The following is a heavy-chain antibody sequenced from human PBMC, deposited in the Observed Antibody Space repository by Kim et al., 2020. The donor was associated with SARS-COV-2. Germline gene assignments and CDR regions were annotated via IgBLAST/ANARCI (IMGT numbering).Heavy chain of an antibody. CDR2: IIPIFGTA. J-gene: IGHJ6*02. CDR3: AREGGGQLVLKPSSAIQYFSGGSCYSRDYYYGMDV. V-gene: IGHV1-69*13. CDR1: GGTFSSYA. D-gene: IGHD2-15*01. Sequence: SVKVSCKASGGTFSSYAISWVRQAPGQGLEWMGGIIPIFGTANYAQKFQGRVTITADESTSTAYMELSSLRSEDTAVYYCAREGGGQLVLKPSSAIQYFSGGSCYSRDYYYGMDVWGQGTTVTVSS.